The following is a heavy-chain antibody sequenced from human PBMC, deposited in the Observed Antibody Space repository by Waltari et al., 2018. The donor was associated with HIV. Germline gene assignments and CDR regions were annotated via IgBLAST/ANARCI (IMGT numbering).Heavy chain of an antibody. V-gene: IGHV3-23*04. D-gene: IGHD2-2*02. Sequence: EVQLVESGGGLVQPGGSLRLSCAASRFTFSSYALSWVRQAPGKGLEWVSAISGSGGSTYYADSVKGRFTISRDNSKNTLYLQMNSLRAEDTAVYYCAKAPLYYWYCDLWGRGTLVTVSS. J-gene: IGHJ2*01. CDR2: ISGSGGST. CDR1: RFTFSSYA. CDR3: AKAPLYYWYCDL.